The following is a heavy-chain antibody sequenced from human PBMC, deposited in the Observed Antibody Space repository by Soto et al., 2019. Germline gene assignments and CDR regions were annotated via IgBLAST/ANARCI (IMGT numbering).Heavy chain of an antibody. D-gene: IGHD1-1*01. CDR1: GFRFSDYW. V-gene: IGHV3-7*01. CDR3: AREMVQIDN. J-gene: IGHJ4*02. CDR2: IKQDGSEK. Sequence: GGSLRLSCAASGFRFSDYWMSWVRQAPGKGLEWVANIKQDGSEKYYVDSVKGRFTISRDNAKKSLYLQMNSLRVEDTTVYYCAREMVQIDNWGQGTMATVSS.